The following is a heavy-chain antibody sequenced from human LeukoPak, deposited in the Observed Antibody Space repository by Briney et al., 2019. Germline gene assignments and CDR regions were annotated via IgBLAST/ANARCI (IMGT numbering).Heavy chain of an antibody. V-gene: IGHV4-61*02. J-gene: IGHJ6*03. D-gene: IGHD6-6*01. CDR2: IYTSGST. CDR1: GGSISSGSYY. Sequence: SETLSLTCTVSGGSISSGSYYWSWIRQPAGKGLEWIGRIYTSGSTNYNPSLKSRVTISVDTSKNQFSLKLSSVTAADTAVYYCANSSMDVWGKGTTVTVSS. CDR3: ANSSMDV.